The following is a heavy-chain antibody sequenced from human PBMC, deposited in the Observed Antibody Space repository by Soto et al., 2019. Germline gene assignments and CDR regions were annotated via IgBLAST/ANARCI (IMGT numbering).Heavy chain of an antibody. CDR1: GFTFSSYA. V-gene: IGHV3-23*01. CDR2: ISGSGGST. Sequence: EVQLLESGGGLVQPGGSLRLSCAASGFTFSSYAMSWVRQAPGKGLEWVSAISGSGGSTYYAASVKGRFTISRDNSKNTLYLQMNSLRAEDTAIYYCANFRDYYYYGMDVWGQGTTVTVSS. J-gene: IGHJ6*02. CDR3: ANFRDYYYYGMDV.